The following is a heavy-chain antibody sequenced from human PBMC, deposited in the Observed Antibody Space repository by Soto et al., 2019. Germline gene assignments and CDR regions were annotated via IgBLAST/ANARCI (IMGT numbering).Heavy chain of an antibody. Sequence: QVQLVQSGAEVKKPGSSVKVSCKASGDTFSSYAINWVRQAPGQGLEWMGGIIPMFGTANYAQKFKGRVTITAGESTGTVYMGVSSLRSEDPAVYYCARVGPAHYYDSSGYYSPLDYWGQGTLVTVSS. CDR2: IIPMFGTA. CDR3: ARVGPAHYYDSSGYYSPLDY. CDR1: GDTFSSYA. J-gene: IGHJ4*02. D-gene: IGHD3-22*01. V-gene: IGHV1-69*01.